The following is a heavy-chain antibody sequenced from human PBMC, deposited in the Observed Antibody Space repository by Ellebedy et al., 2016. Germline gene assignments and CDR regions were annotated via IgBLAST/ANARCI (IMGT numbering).Heavy chain of an antibody. Sequence: ASVKVSCKASGYTFTDYYMQWVRQAPGQGLEWMGWIDPNSGVTLYAQRFQAWVTLTRDTSISTAYMEVSSLKSDDTAFYYCARSSAAAGTYPFDNWGQGTLVTVSS. D-gene: IGHD6-13*01. CDR2: IDPNSGVT. V-gene: IGHV1-2*04. J-gene: IGHJ4*02. CDR1: GYTFTDYY. CDR3: ARSSAAAGTYPFDN.